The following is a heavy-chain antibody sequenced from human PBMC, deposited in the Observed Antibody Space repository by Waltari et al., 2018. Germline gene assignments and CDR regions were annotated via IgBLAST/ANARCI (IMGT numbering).Heavy chain of an antibody. D-gene: IGHD1-26*01. Sequence: DVQLVESGGGLVQPGGSLRLSCVDSGFIFSNYWMHWVRQVPGKGLLWVARINEDGTTTTYADSVRGRFAIYRDNARSTLYLQMNSLRVEDTAINYCIRDLAGAWGRWGQGTLVTVSS. CDR2: INEDGTTT. CDR1: GFIFSNYW. V-gene: IGHV3-74*03. CDR3: IRDLAGAWGR. J-gene: IGHJ1*01.